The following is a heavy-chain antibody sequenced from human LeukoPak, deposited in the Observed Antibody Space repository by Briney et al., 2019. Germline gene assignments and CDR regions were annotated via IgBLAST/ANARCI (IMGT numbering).Heavy chain of an antibody. CDR2: ISYDGSNK. CDR3: AKDFRSGHYDY. Sequence: GGSLRLSCAASGFTVNSIYMHWVRQAPGKGLEWLAVISYDGSNKYYADSVKGRFTISRDYSKNTLYLQMDSLRAEDTAVYYCAKDFRSGHYDYWGQGTLVTVSS. J-gene: IGHJ4*02. D-gene: IGHD3-22*01. V-gene: IGHV3-30*18. CDR1: GFTVNSIY.